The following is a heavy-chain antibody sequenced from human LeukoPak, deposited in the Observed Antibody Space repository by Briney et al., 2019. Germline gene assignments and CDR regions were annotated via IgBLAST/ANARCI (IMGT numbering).Heavy chain of an antibody. D-gene: IGHD5-18*01. CDR1: DGSISTYY. V-gene: IGHV4-59*01. CDR2: LYYSGST. J-gene: IGHJ6*03. Sequence: SETLSLTCTVSDGSISTYYWSWIRQPPGKGLEWIGYLYYSGSTNYNPSLKSRVTISVDTSKNQFSLKLSSVTAADTAVYYCATTRRGYSYGYSYYYMDVWGKGTTVTVSS. CDR3: ATTRRGYSYGYSYYYMDV.